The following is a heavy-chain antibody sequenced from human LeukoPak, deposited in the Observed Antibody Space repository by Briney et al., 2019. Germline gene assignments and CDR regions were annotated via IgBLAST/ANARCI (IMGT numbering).Heavy chain of an antibody. Sequence: GGSLRLSCAASGFTFSSYSMNWVRQAPGKGLEWVANINQDGSEKYYVDSVKGRFTISRDNAKNSLYLQMNSLRAEDTAVYYCARAPLGYCSSTSCYTHYYYYYMDVWGKGTTVTVSS. CDR3: ARAPLGYCSSTSCYTHYYYYYMDV. CDR1: GFTFSSYS. J-gene: IGHJ6*03. D-gene: IGHD2-2*02. CDR2: INQDGSEK. V-gene: IGHV3-7*01.